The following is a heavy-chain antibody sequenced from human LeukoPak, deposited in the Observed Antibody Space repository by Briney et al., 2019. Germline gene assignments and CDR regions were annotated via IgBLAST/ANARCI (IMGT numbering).Heavy chain of an antibody. CDR3: ARDASSGWLDDAFDI. D-gene: IGHD6-19*01. CDR1: GGSISSYY. Sequence: SETLSLTCTVSGGSISSYYWSWIRQPAGKGLEWIGRIYTSGSTNYNPSLKSRVTMSVDTSKNQFSLKLSSVTAADTAVYYCARDASSGWLDDAFDIWGQGTMVTVSS. J-gene: IGHJ3*02. V-gene: IGHV4-4*07. CDR2: IYTSGST.